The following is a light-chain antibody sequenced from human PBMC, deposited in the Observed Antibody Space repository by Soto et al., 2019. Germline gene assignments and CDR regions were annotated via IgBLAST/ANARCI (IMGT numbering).Light chain of an antibody. Sequence: IVVTQSPAVLSVSPGERATLSCRASQSVNSNLAWYQQKPGQAPRLLIYGASTRATGIPARFSGSGSGTAFTLTISNLQSEDFAVYHCQPYNTLPPHTFGQGTKLEIK. CDR1: QSVNSN. CDR3: QPYNTLPPHT. J-gene: IGKJ2*01. V-gene: IGKV3-15*01. CDR2: GAS.